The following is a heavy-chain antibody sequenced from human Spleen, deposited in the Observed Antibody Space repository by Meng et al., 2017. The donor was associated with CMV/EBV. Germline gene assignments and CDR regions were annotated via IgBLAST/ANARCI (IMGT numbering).Heavy chain of an antibody. V-gene: IGHV3-72*01. CDR3: SRYCRSISCHAGSFDY. CDR2: IRNKAATYTT. CDR1: GFSFSDTF. Sequence: GGSLRLSCAASGFSFSDTFMDWFRQAPGKGLECVGRIRNKAATYTTEYAASVRGRFTISRDISKNTLYLQMNSLRAEDTAVYYCSRYCRSISCHAGSFDYWGQGTLVTVSS. D-gene: IGHD2-2*01. J-gene: IGHJ4*02.